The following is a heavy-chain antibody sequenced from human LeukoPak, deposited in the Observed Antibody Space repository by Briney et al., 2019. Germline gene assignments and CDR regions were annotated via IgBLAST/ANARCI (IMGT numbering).Heavy chain of an antibody. CDR3: ARGLYCSSTSCYENAFDT. J-gene: IGHJ3*02. CDR1: GGSFSGYY. V-gene: IGHV4-34*01. CDR2: INHSGST. Sequence: SETLSLTCAVYGGSFSGYYWSWIRQPPGKGLEWIGEINHSGSTNYNPSLKSRVTISVDTSKNQFSLKLSSVTAADTAVYYCARGLYCSSTSCYENAFDTWGQGTMVTVSS. D-gene: IGHD2-2*01.